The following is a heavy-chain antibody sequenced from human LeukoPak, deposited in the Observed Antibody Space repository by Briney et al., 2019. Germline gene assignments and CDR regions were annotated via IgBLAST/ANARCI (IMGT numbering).Heavy chain of an antibody. Sequence: PSETLSLTCTVSGGSIRNYYWNWIRQPAGKGLEWIGRMHTSGSTNYNPSLKSRLTLSVDTSKNQFSLKLRSVTAADTAVYYCARDYGSGNYEVWGQGTLVTVSS. CDR1: GGSIRNYY. D-gene: IGHD3-10*01. CDR2: MHTSGST. J-gene: IGHJ4*02. V-gene: IGHV4-4*07. CDR3: ARDYGSGNYEV.